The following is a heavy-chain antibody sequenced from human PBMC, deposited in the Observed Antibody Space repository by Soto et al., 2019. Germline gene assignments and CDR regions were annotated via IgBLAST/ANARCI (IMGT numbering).Heavy chain of an antibody. CDR3: ARDYSSSPRFDP. J-gene: IGHJ5*02. CDR1: GFTFSSYS. D-gene: IGHD6-13*01. CDR2: ISSSSSTI. V-gene: IGHV3-48*01. Sequence: EVQLVESGGGLVQPGGSLRLSCAASGFTFSSYSMNWVRQDPGKGLEWVSYISSSSSTIYYADSVKGRFTISRDNAKNSLYLQMNSLRAEDTAVYSCARDYSSSPRFDPWGQGTLVTVSS.